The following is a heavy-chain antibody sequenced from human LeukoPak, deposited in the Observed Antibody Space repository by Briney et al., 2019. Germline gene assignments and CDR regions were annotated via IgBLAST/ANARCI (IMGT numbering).Heavy chain of an antibody. CDR3: ARASGDAFDI. CDR2: INHSGST. V-gene: IGHV4-34*01. D-gene: IGHD7-27*01. Sequence: PSETLSLTCAVYGGSFSGYYWSWIRQPPGKGLEWIGEINHSGSTNYNPSLKSRVTISVDTSKNQFSLKLSSVTAADTAVYYCARASGDAFDIWGQGTMVTASS. J-gene: IGHJ3*02. CDR1: GGSFSGYY.